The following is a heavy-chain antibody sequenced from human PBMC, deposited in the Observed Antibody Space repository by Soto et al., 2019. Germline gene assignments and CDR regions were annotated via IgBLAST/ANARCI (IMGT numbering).Heavy chain of an antibody. D-gene: IGHD1-26*01. CDR3: ARIVGASYYYYYGMDV. CDR1: GGTFSSSA. V-gene: IGHV1-69*13. Sequence: ASVKVSCKASGGTFSSSAISWVRQAPGQGLEWMGGIIPIFGTANYAQKFQGRVTITADESTSTAYMELSSLRSEDTAVYYCARIVGASYYYYYGMDVWGQGTTVTVSS. J-gene: IGHJ6*02. CDR2: IIPIFGTA.